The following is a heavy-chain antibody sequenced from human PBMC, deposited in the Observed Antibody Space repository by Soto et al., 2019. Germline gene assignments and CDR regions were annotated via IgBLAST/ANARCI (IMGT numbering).Heavy chain of an antibody. V-gene: IGHV1-69*04. CDR1: GGTFSSYT. J-gene: IGHJ3*02. Sequence: SVKVSCKASGGTFSSYTISWVRQAPGQGLEWMGRIIPILGIANYAQKFQGRVTITADKSTSTAYMELSSLRSEDTAVYYCARDCGEYCSGGSCYSFDAFDIWGQGTMVTVSS. D-gene: IGHD2-15*01. CDR2: IIPILGIA. CDR3: ARDCGEYCSGGSCYSFDAFDI.